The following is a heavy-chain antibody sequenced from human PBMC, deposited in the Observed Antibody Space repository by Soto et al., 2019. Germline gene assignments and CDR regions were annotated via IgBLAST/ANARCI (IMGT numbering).Heavy chain of an antibody. CDR3: ARDSDLNYDYVWGSYPPDYFDY. D-gene: IGHD3-16*02. V-gene: IGHV3-48*02. CDR1: GFTFSSYA. J-gene: IGHJ4*02. CDR2: ISSSSSTI. Sequence: PGGSLRLSCAASGFTFSSYAMSWVLQAPGKGLEWVSYISSSSSTIYYADSVKGRFTISRDNAKNSLYLQMNSLRDEDTAVYYCARDSDLNYDYVWGSYPPDYFDYWGQGTLVTVSS.